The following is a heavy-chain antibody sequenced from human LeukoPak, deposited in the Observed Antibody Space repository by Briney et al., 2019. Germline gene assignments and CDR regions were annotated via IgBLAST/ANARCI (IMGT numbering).Heavy chain of an antibody. CDR3: VRDRGSGSSQTHEFFEH. CDR2: TREDGGDI. Sequence: GGSLRLSCAASGFTFTNYWMSWVRQAPGKGLEWVAMTREDGGDIYYVGSVKGRFTISRDNTKNSLYLQMNSLRAEDTAMHYCVRDRGSGSSQTHEFFEHWGQGTLVTVSS. CDR1: GFTFTNYW. D-gene: IGHD1-26*01. V-gene: IGHV3-7*03. J-gene: IGHJ1*01.